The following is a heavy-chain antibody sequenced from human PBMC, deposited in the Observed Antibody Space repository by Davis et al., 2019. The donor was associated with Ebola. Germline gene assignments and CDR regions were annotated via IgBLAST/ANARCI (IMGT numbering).Heavy chain of an antibody. J-gene: IGHJ6*02. CDR1: GGSISSYY. Sequence: PSETLSLTCTVSGGSISSYYWSWIRQPPGKGLEWIGYIYYSGSTNYNPSLKSRVTISVDTSKNQFSLKLSSVTAADTAVYYCARALRLPYYYGMDVWGQGTTVTVSS. D-gene: IGHD2-15*01. CDR2: IYYSGST. V-gene: IGHV4-59*12. CDR3: ARALRLPYYYGMDV.